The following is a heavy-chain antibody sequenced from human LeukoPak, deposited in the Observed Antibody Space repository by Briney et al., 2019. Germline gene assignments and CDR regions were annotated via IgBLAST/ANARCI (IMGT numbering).Heavy chain of an antibody. CDR3: GRLLNGMVVALDY. CDR1: GGSISSSSYY. J-gene: IGHJ4*02. CDR2: IYYSGST. Sequence: SETLSLTCTVSGGSISSSSYYWGWIRQPPGKGLEWIGSIYYSGSTYYNPSLKSRVTISVDTSKNQSSLKLSSVTAADTAVYYCGRLLNGMVVALDYWGQGTLVTVSS. D-gene: IGHD3-22*01. V-gene: IGHV4-39*01.